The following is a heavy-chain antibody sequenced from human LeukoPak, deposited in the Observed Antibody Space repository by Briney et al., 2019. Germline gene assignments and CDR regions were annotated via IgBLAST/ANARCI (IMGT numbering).Heavy chain of an antibody. J-gene: IGHJ4*02. CDR3: AKSGGYDSSGYYYSQIYYFDY. D-gene: IGHD3-22*01. CDR2: ISGSGGST. Sequence: GGSLRLSCAASGFTFSGYAMSWVRQAPGKGLEWVSAISGSGGSTYYADSVKGRFTISRDNSKNTLYLQMNSLRAEDTAVYYCAKSGGYDSSGYYYSQIYYFDYWGQGTLVTVSS. CDR1: GFTFSGYA. V-gene: IGHV3-23*01.